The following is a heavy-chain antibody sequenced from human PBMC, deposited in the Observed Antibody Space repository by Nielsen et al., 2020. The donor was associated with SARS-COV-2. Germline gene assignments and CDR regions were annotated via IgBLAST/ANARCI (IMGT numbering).Heavy chain of an antibody. CDR1: GFSLSTSGVG. CDR3: ARSISMGGRGVTSRWFDP. CDR2: IYWDDDK. V-gene: IGHV2-5*02. Sequence: SGPTLVKPPQTLTLTCTFSGFSLSTSGVGVGWIRQPPGKALEWLALIYWDDDKRYSPSLKSRLTITKDTSKNQVVLTMTNMDPVDTATYYCARSISMGGRGVTSRWFDPWGQGTLVTVSS. J-gene: IGHJ5*02. D-gene: IGHD3-10*01.